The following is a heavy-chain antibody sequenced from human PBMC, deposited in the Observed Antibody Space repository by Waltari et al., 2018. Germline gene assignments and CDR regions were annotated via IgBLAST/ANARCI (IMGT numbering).Heavy chain of an antibody. CDR3: ARDWEGERPNFDY. V-gene: IGHV3-7*01. D-gene: IGHD1-26*01. CDR1: GFSFSTYW. J-gene: IGHJ4*02. CDR2: INQDGSKK. Sequence: EVQLVESGGGLVEPGGSLRLSCVASGFSFSTYWMSWVRQAPGKGLGGGADINQDGSKKYYRGSMKGRFTISRDNAKSSVYLEMNSLRGDDTAVYYCARDWEGERPNFDYWGQGILVTVSS.